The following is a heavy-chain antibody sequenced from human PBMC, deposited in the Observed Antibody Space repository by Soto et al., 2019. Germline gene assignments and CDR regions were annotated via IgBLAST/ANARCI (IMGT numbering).Heavy chain of an antibody. CDR2: INHSGST. V-gene: IGHV4-34*01. CDR3: ARDKYDYIWGSYRPAYYMDV. CDR1: GGSFSSYY. J-gene: IGHJ6*03. Sequence: SETLSLTCAVYGGSFSSYYWSWIRQPTGKGLEWIGEINHSGSTNYNPSLKSRVTISVDTSKNQFSLRLSSVTAADTAVYYCARDKYDYIWGSYRPAYYMDVWGKGTTVTVSS. D-gene: IGHD3-16*02.